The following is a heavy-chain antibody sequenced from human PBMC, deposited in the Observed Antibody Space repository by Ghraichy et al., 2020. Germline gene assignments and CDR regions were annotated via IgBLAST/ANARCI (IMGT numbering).Heavy chain of an antibody. Sequence: SVKVSCKASGFTFNNHAISWVRQAPGQGLEWMGEIIPIYGSVNYAQRFRGRVTITADKSTSTAYIEISSLTSEDTAVYYCARDFWYEINTKLFWLDPWGQGTLVTVSS. CDR2: IIPIYGSV. D-gene: IGHD3-3*01. V-gene: IGHV1-69*06. CDR3: ARDFWYEINTKLFWLDP. J-gene: IGHJ5*02. CDR1: GFTFNNHA.